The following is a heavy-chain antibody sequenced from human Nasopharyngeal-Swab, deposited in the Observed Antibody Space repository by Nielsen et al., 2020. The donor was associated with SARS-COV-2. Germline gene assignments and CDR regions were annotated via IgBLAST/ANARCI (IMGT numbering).Heavy chain of an antibody. CDR3: ARRYVSGSFWSYSYYGMDV. V-gene: IGHV4-39*01. Sequence: SETLSLTCTVSGGSISSSSYYWGWIRQPPGKGLEWIGSIYYSGSTYYNPSLKSRVTISVDTSKNQFSLKVSSVTAADTAVYYCARRYVSGSFWSYSYYGMDVWGQGTTVTVSS. CDR2: IYYSGST. D-gene: IGHD3-10*01. CDR1: GGSISSSSYY. J-gene: IGHJ6*02.